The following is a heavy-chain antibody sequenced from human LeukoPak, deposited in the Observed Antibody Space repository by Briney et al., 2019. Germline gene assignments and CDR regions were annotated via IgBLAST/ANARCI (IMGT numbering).Heavy chain of an antibody. Sequence: GASVTVPCKASGGTFSSYAISWVRQAPGQGLEWMGGIIPIFGTANYAQKFQGRVTITADESTSTAYMELSSLRSEDTAVYYCARGQWLVMSNYYYGMDVWGQGTTVTVSS. V-gene: IGHV1-69*13. J-gene: IGHJ6*02. CDR2: IIPIFGTA. CDR1: GGTFSSYA. D-gene: IGHD6-19*01. CDR3: ARGQWLVMSNYYYGMDV.